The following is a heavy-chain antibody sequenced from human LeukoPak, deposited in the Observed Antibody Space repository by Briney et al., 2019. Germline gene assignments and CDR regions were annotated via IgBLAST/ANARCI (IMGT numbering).Heavy chain of an antibody. D-gene: IGHD7-27*01. Sequence: PGGSLRLSCVASGFTFNKYSMNWVRQAPGKGLEWVSGISPSGEITYYTDSVKGRFTISRDNSKNTVSLQMNTLRGEDTAVYYCAKDDAWGRYKDWGQGILVTVSS. CDR1: GFTFNKYS. J-gene: IGHJ1*01. CDR3: AKDDAWGRYKD. CDR2: ISPSGEIT. V-gene: IGHV3-23*01.